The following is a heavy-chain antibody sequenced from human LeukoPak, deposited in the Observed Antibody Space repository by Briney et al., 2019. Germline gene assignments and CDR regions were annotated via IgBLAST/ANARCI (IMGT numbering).Heavy chain of an antibody. CDR1: GGSISSYY. Sequence: PSETLSLTCTASGGSISSYYWSWIRQPPGKGLEWIGYIYYTGGTKYNPSLKSRVTISVDTSKNQFSLKLSSVTAADTAVYYCARAGATHYPNWFDPWGQGTLVTVSS. V-gene: IGHV4-59*08. J-gene: IGHJ5*02. D-gene: IGHD6-25*01. CDR3: ARAGATHYPNWFDP. CDR2: IYYTGGT.